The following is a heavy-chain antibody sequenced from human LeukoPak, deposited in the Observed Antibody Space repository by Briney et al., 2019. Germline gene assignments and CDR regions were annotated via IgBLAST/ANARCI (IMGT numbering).Heavy chain of an antibody. CDR3: ARDGRMGSPQWYFDV. CDR2: IRSKANSYAT. J-gene: IGHJ2*01. Sequence: GGSLRLSCAASGFTFSGSAMHWVRQASGKGLEWVGRIRSKANSYATAYAASVKGRFTISRDDSKNTAYLQMNSLKTEDTAVYYCARDGRMGSPQWYFDVWGRGTLVTVSS. V-gene: IGHV3-73*01. D-gene: IGHD1-1*01. CDR1: GFTFSGSA.